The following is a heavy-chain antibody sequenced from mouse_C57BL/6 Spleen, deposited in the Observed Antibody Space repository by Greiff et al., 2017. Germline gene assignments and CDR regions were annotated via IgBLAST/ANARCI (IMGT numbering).Heavy chain of an antibody. D-gene: IGHD1-1*01. V-gene: IGHV5-17*01. Sequence: EVKLMESGGGLVKPGGSLKLSCAASGFTFSDYGMHWVRQAPEKGLEWVAYISSGSSTIYYADTVKGRFTISRDNAKNTLFLQLTRLRCEDTAMYYCARPLITTVVATRYFDVWGTGTTVTVSS. CDR1: GFTFSDYG. J-gene: IGHJ1*03. CDR3: ARPLITTVVATRYFDV. CDR2: ISSGSSTI.